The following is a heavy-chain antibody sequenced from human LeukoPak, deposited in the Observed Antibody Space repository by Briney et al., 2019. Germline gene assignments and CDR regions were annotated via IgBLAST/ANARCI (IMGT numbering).Heavy chain of an antibody. CDR1: GGSISSYY. D-gene: IGHD6-13*01. V-gene: IGHV4-59*01. J-gene: IGHJ4*02. CDR3: ARSLGYSSS. Sequence: SETLSVTCTVSGGSISSYYWSWIRQPPGKGLEWIGYIYYSGSTNYNPSLKSRVTISVDTSKNQFSLKLSSVTAADTAVYYCARSLGYSSSWGQGTLVTVSS. CDR2: IYYSGST.